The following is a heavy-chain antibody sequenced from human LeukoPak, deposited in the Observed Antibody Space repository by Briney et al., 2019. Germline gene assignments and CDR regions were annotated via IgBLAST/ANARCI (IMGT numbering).Heavy chain of an antibody. Sequence: GGSLRLSCAASGFTFDDYGISWVRHAPPKGLDWVCGINCNGGSTGYADSVKGRFTISRDNPKNSLYLQMNSLRAEDTALYYCEKDIGRYFDWLLSWGQGTLVTVSS. D-gene: IGHD3-9*01. V-gene: IGHV3-20*04. J-gene: IGHJ4*02. CDR2: INCNGGST. CDR3: EKDIGRYFDWLLS. CDR1: GFTFDDYG.